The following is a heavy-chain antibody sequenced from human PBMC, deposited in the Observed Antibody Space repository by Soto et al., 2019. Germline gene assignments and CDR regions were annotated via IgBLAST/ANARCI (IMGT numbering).Heavy chain of an antibody. Sequence: GGSLRLSCAASGFTFSSYAMSWVRQAPGKGLEWVSGISGSGGSTYHADSVKGRFTISRDNSKNTLYLQMNSLRAEDTAVYYCAESPGGGSGRYYYYYMDVWGKGTTVTVSS. J-gene: IGHJ6*03. V-gene: IGHV3-23*01. CDR3: AESPGGGSGRYYYYYMDV. D-gene: IGHD2-8*02. CDR2: ISGSGGST. CDR1: GFTFSSYA.